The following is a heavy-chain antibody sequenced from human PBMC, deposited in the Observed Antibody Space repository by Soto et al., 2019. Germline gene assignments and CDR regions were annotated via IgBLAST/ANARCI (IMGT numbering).Heavy chain of an antibody. V-gene: IGHV5-51*01. CDR2: IYPGDSDT. CDR3: ARQAYYGSGTYYSDY. Sequence: PGESLKISCKASGYNFISYWIAWVRQMPGKGLEWMGIIYPGDSDTTYSPSFEGQVTFSVDKSINTAYLQWISLKASDTAIYYCARQAYYGSGTYYSDYWGQRTQVTVTS. D-gene: IGHD3-10*01. CDR1: GYNFISYW. J-gene: IGHJ4*02.